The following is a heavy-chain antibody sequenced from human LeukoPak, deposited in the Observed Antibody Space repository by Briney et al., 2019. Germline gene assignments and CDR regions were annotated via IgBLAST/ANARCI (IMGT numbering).Heavy chain of an antibody. Sequence: ASVKVSCKASGYTFTSYYMHWVRQAPGQGLEWMGIINPSGGSTSYAQKFQGRVTMTRDTSTSTVYMELSSRRSEDTAVYCCARDERRYCSGGSCYSPTLVAFDIWGQGTMVTVSS. CDR1: GYTFTSYY. V-gene: IGHV1-46*01. CDR2: INPSGGST. D-gene: IGHD2-15*01. CDR3: ARDERRYCSGGSCYSPTLVAFDI. J-gene: IGHJ3*02.